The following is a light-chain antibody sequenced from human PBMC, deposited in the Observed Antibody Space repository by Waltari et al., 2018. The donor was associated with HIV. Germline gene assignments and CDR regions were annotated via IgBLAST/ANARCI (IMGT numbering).Light chain of an antibody. CDR3: QSYDSSLSAV. CDR2: GNG. Sequence: QSVLTQPPSVSGAPGQRVTIPCTGSSSNIGAGYDVHWYQQLPGTAPKLLIFGNGNRPSGVPDRFSGSKSGTSASLAITGLQAEDEADYYCQSYDSSLSAVFGGGTKLTVL. J-gene: IGLJ2*01. V-gene: IGLV1-40*01. CDR1: SSNIGAGYD.